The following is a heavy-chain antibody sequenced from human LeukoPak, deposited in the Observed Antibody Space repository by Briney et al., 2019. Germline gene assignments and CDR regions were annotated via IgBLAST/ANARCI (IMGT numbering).Heavy chain of an antibody. Sequence: GGSLRLSCAASGFTFSSYWMSWVRQALGKGLEWVANIKQDGSEKYYVDSVKGRFTISRDNVKNSLYLQMNSLRAEDTAVYYCARDSVHGYYDSSGYSTLFDYWGQGTLVTVSS. J-gene: IGHJ4*02. CDR3: ARDSVHGYYDSSGYSTLFDY. CDR1: GFTFSSYW. CDR2: IKQDGSEK. D-gene: IGHD3-22*01. V-gene: IGHV3-7*01.